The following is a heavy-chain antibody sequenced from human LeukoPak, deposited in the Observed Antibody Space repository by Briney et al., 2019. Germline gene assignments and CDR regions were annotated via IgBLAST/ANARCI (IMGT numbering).Heavy chain of an antibody. Sequence: SETLSLTCAVYGGSFSGYYWTWIRQPPGKGLEWLGEINHSGGTYYNPSLKSRVTISVDTSKNQFSLKLSSVTAADTAVYYCARVVWFGELFYIDYWGQGTLVTVSS. J-gene: IGHJ4*02. CDR2: INHSGGT. D-gene: IGHD3-10*01. CDR3: ARVVWFGELFYIDY. V-gene: IGHV4-34*01. CDR1: GGSFSGYY.